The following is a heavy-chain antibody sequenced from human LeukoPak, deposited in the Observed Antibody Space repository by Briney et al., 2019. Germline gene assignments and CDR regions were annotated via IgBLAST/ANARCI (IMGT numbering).Heavy chain of an antibody. CDR3: VRGTGY. Sequence: GGSLRLSCSVSGFTFNTYVMHWVRQAPGKELEYVSAISSNGDNTYYADSVKGRFTISRDNSKNTLYLQMSSLRADDTAVYYCVRGTGYWGQGTLVTVSS. J-gene: IGHJ4*02. CDR2: ISSNGDNT. CDR1: GFTFNTYV. V-gene: IGHV3-64D*06.